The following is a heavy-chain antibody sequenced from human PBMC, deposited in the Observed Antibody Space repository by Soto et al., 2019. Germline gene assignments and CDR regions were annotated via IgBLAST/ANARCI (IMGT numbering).Heavy chain of an antibody. J-gene: IGHJ5*02. CDR2: INHSGST. CDR3: ARFMATIPRWFDP. V-gene: IGHV4-34*01. CDR1: GGSFSGYY. Sequence: PSETLSLTCAVYGGSFSGYYWSWIRQPPGKGLEWIGEINHSGSTNYNPSLKSRVTISVDTSKNQFSLKLSSVTAADTAVYYCARFMATIPRWFDPWGQGTLVTVSS. D-gene: IGHD5-12*01.